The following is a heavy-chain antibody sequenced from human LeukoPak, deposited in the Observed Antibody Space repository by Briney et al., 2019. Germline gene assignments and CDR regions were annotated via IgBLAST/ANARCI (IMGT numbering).Heavy chain of an antibody. D-gene: IGHD3-10*01. Sequence: ASVKVSCKASGYTFTSYGISWVRQAPGQGLEGMGWISAYNGNTNYAQKLQGRVTMTTDTSTSTAYMELRSLRSDDTAVYYCARDQLLWFGELLPIDYYYYYYMDVWGKGTTVTVSS. CDR2: ISAYNGNT. CDR1: GYTFTSYG. V-gene: IGHV1-18*01. CDR3: ARDQLLWFGELLPIDYYYYYYMDV. J-gene: IGHJ6*03.